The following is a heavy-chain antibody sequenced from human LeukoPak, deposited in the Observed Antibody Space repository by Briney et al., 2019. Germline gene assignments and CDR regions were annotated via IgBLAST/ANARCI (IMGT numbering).Heavy chain of an antibody. D-gene: IGHD3-10*01. V-gene: IGHV4-59*01. CDR2: IYYSGST. Sequence: PSETLSLTCTVSGGSISSYYWSWIRQPPGKGLEWIGYIYYSGSTNYNPSLKSRVTISVDTSKNQFSLKLSSVTAADTAVYYCARGFDYYGSGYYYMDVWGRGTTVTISS. CDR1: GGSISSYY. J-gene: IGHJ6*03. CDR3: ARGFDYYGSGYYYMDV.